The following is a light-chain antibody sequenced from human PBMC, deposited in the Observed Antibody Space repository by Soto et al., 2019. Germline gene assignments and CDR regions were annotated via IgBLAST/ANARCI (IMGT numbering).Light chain of an antibody. CDR1: QSVGTS. CDR3: QQRGVWPLT. V-gene: IGKV3-11*01. Sequence: EIVLTQSPATLSLSPGERATLSCRASQSVGTSLAWYQQKSGQAPRLLFYESSNRATYIPARFSASGSGTDFALTSRGLEPEDFAVYYCQQRGVWPLTFGGGTKVEIK. CDR2: ESS. J-gene: IGKJ4*01.